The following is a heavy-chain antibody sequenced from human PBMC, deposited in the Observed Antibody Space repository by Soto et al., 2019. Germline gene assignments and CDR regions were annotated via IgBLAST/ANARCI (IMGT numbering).Heavy chain of an antibody. CDR3: AREEVVVIAISAFDI. J-gene: IGHJ3*02. D-gene: IGHD2-21*01. Sequence: ASVKASCKSSGDTFTSYGISWVRQAPEQGLEWMGWISAYNGNTNYAQKLQGRVTMTTDTSTSTAYMELRSLRSDDTAVYYCAREEVVVIAISAFDIWGQGTMVTVSS. V-gene: IGHV1-18*01. CDR1: GDTFTSYG. CDR2: ISAYNGNT.